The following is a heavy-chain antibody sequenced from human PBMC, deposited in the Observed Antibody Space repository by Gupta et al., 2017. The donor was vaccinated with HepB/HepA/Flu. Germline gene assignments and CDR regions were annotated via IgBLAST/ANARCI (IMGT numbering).Heavy chain of an antibody. CDR2: DRSSK. V-gene: IGHV3-30*03. D-gene: IGHD6-19*01. J-gene: IGHJ4*02. CDR3: ARDPDSSGWYNFDY. Sequence: DRSSKYADSAKGRFTISRDKSKNTLYLQINSLRTEDTAVYYCARDPDSSGWYNFDYWGQGTLVTVSS.